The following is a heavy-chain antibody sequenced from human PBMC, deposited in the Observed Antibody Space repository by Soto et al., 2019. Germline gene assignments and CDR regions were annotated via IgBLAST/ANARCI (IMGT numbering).Heavy chain of an antibody. J-gene: IGHJ6*02. CDR3: ATDRAYALDV. Sequence: EAQLVESGGGLVQPGGSLRLSCAASGITFNKRWMHWVRQAPGKGLVSVSRIDAAGGVTTYAGSVKGRFTIARDNAKNTLSLQMSSLRAEDTAVYYCATDRAYALDVWGQGTTVTVSS. CDR2: IDAAGGVT. V-gene: IGHV3-74*01. CDR1: GITFNKRW.